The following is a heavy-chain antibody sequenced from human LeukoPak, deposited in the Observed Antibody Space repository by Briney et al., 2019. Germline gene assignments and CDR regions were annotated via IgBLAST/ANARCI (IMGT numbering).Heavy chain of an antibody. D-gene: IGHD6-19*01. CDR1: GGSISSNSHY. J-gene: IGHJ4*02. Sequence: PSETLSLTCTVSGGSISSNSHYWGWIRQPPGKGLEWIGNIYYSGTTYHNLSLKSRVSISVDTSKNWFPLKLSSVTAADRAVYFCVRHLTSKYSSGWYYVDYWGQGTLVTVSS. CDR3: VRHLTSKYSSGWYYVDY. V-gene: IGHV4-39*01. CDR2: IYYSGTT.